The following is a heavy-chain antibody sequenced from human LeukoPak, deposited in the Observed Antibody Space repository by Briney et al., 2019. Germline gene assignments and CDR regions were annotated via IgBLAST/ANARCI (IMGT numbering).Heavy chain of an antibody. V-gene: IGHV4-39*01. J-gene: IGHJ4*02. Sequence: SETLSLTCTVSGGSISSSSYYWGWIRQPPGKGLEWIGSIYYSGSTYYNPSLKSRVTISVDTSKNQFSLKLSSVTAADTAVYYCASHLLRDSSGYPPYYFDYWGQGTLVTVSS. CDR2: IYYSGST. D-gene: IGHD3-22*01. CDR3: ASHLLRDSSGYPPYYFDY. CDR1: GGSISSSSYY.